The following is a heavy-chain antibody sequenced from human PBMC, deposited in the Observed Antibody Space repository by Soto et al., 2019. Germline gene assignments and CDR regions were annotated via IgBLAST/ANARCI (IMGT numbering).Heavy chain of an antibody. D-gene: IGHD2-15*01. CDR3: AREYCSGGSCYSDY. V-gene: IGHV1-69*08. CDR1: GGTFSSYT. CDR2: IIPILGIA. Sequence: QVQLVQSGAEVKKPGSSVKVSCKASGGTFSSYTISWVRQAPGQGLEWMGRIIPILGIANYAQKFQGRVTITPVKSTSTPYMRLSTLSSEQTAVYYCAREYCSGGSCYSDYWGQGTLVTVSS. J-gene: IGHJ4*02.